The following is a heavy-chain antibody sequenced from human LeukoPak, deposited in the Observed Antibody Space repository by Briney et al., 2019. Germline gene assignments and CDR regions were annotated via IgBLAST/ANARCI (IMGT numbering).Heavy chain of an antibody. J-gene: IGHJ4*02. D-gene: IGHD2-15*01. CDR2: IYYSGST. CDR3: ATHPPKVCTGGSCTDY. Sequence: PSGTLSLTCTVSGGSISSYSWSWIRQPPGKGLEWIGYIYYSGSTNYNPSLKSRVTISVDMSKNQFSLKLSSVTAADTAVYYCATHPPKVCTGGSCTDYWGQGTLVTVSS. CDR1: GGSISSYS. V-gene: IGHV4-59*01.